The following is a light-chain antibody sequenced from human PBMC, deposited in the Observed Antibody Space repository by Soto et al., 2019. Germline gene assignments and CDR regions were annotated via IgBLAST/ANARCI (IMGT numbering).Light chain of an antibody. CDR1: QSVSIN. J-gene: IGKJ1*01. Sequence: TVFTQSPATLSVSPGARANLSCMASQSVSINLAWYQQKPGQAPRLLIYGASSRATGIPVRFSGSGSGTEFTLTISSLQSEDSAVYYCQQYNNWPLTFGQGTKVDIK. CDR3: QQYNNWPLT. CDR2: GAS. V-gene: IGKV3-15*01.